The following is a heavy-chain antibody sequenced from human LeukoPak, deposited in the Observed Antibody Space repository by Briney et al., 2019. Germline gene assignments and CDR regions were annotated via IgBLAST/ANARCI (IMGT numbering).Heavy chain of an antibody. D-gene: IGHD6-19*01. CDR3: ARDWAGYSSGWYGNWFDP. Sequence: SETLSLTCSVSGASISNYYCSWIRQPPGKGLEWIGYIHYTGSTNYNPSLKSRVTISVDTSKNQFSLKLRSVTAADTAVYYCARDWAGYSSGWYGNWFDPWGQGTLVTVSS. V-gene: IGHV4-59*13. CDR1: GASISNYY. J-gene: IGHJ5*02. CDR2: IHYTGST.